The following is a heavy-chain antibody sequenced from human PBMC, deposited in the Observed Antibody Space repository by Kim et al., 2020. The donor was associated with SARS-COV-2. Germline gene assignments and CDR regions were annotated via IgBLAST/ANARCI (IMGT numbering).Heavy chain of an antibody. CDR2: ISAYNGNT. CDR1: GYTFTSYG. V-gene: IGHV1-18*01. Sequence: ASVKVSCKASGYTFTSYGISWVRQAPGQGLEWMGWISAYNGNTNYAQKLQGRVTMTTDTSTSTAYMELRSLRSDDTAVYYCARDRPGILTDYYYYYGMDVWGQGTTVTVSS. D-gene: IGHD3-9*01. J-gene: IGHJ6*02. CDR3: ARDRPGILTDYYYYYGMDV.